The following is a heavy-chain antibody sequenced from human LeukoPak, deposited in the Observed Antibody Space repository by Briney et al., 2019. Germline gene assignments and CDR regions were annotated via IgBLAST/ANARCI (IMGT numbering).Heavy chain of an antibody. V-gene: IGHV4-34*01. CDR3: ARLPDYGGNPFDY. CDR1: GGSFSGYY. Sequence: SETLSLTCAVYGGSFSGYYWSWIRQPPGKGLEWIGEINHSGSTNYNPSLKSRVTISVDTSKNLFSLKLSSVTAADTAVYYCARLPDYGGNPFDYWGQGTLVTVSS. D-gene: IGHD4-23*01. J-gene: IGHJ4*02. CDR2: INHSGST.